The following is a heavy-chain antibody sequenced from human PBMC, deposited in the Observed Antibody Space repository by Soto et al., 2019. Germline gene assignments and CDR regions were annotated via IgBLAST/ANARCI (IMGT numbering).Heavy chain of an antibody. CDR2: ISAYNGNR. CDR3: ARYGITLAGSFDY. J-gene: IGHJ4*02. V-gene: IGHV1-18*01. CDR1: GYTIFNYG. D-gene: IGHD6-19*01. Sequence: QVQLVQSGAEVKKPGASVKVSCKASGYTIFNYGISWVRQAPGQGLEWMGWISAYNGNRNYAGKFQGRATMTTETSTSTAYMESRSVRSDDTAVYYCARYGITLAGSFDYWGQGTLVTVSS.